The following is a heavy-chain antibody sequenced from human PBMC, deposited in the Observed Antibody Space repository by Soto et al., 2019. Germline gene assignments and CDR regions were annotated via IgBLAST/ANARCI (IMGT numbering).Heavy chain of an antibody. D-gene: IGHD5-12*01. V-gene: IGHV4-59*01. J-gene: IGHJ4*01. Sequence: SQTLPLTWTVAGGSITNYYWSWIRQPPGKGLEWIGYIYYSGSTNYDPSLESRVTMSVDTSKNQFSLKLRSVTAADTAVYYCARGLGAIDYWATEPWLPSPQ. CDR2: IYYSGST. CDR1: GGSITNYY. CDR3: ARGLGAIDY.